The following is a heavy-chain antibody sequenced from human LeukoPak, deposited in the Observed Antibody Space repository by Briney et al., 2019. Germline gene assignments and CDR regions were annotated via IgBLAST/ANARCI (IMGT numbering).Heavy chain of an antibody. CDR1: GGSISSYY. D-gene: IGHD3-10*01. CDR3: ARDWRFGESRNMDV. J-gene: IGHJ6*03. V-gene: IGHV4-59*01. CDR2: IYYSGST. Sequence: SETLSLTCAVSGGSISSYYWSWIRQPPGKGLEWIGYIYYSGSTNYNPSLKSRVTISVDTSKNQFSLKLSSVTAADTAVYYCARDWRFGESRNMDVWGKGTTVTVSS.